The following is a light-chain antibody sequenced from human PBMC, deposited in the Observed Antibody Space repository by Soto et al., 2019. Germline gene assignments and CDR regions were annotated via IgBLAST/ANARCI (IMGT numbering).Light chain of an antibody. Sequence: QSALTQPASVSGSPGQSITISCTGTSSDVGVYNYVSWYQQHPGKAPKLMIFEVTSRPSGVSNRFSGSKSGNTASLTISGLQAEDEADYYCSSYTSSSIVVFGGGTQLTVL. J-gene: IGLJ2*01. V-gene: IGLV2-14*01. CDR3: SSYTSSSIVV. CDR1: SSDVGVYNY. CDR2: EVT.